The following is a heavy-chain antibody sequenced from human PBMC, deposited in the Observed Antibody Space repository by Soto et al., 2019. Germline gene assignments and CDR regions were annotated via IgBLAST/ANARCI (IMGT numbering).Heavy chain of an antibody. V-gene: IGHV1-2*04. CDR2: INPNSGGT. Sequence: QVQLVQSGAEVKKPGASVKVSCKASGYTFTGYYMHWVRQAPGQGLEWMGWINPNSGGTNYAQKFQGWVTMTRDTSNSTAHMELSKLGSDHTGVYFCARGDHFFAWYYIPHPWGQGTLVTVSS. J-gene: IGHJ5*02. CDR1: GYTFTGYY. D-gene: IGHD3-10*01. CDR3: ARGDHFFAWYYIPHP.